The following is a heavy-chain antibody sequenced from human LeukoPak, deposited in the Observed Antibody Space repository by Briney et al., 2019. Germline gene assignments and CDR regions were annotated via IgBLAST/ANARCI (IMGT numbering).Heavy chain of an antibody. J-gene: IGHJ4*02. Sequence: PGGSLRLSCAASGFTFSSSWLHWVRQAPGKGLVWVSRINERGSSTSYADSVKGRFTISRDNSKNTLYLQMNSLRAEDTAVYYCAKDLYDFWSGSNYWGQGTLVTVSS. CDR3: AKDLYDFWSGSNY. CDR1: GFTFSSSW. D-gene: IGHD3-3*01. CDR2: INERGSST. V-gene: IGHV3-74*01.